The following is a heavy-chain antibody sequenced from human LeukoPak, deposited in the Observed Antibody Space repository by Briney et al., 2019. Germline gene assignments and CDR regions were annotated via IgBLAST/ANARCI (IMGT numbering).Heavy chain of an antibody. CDR3: ASSDIVTGTTYYFDY. Sequence: SETLSLTCTVSGGSISTYAWSWIRQPPGKGLEWIGYIYYSGSTNYNPSLKSRVTISVDTSKSQFSLKLSSVTAADTAVYYCASSDIVTGTTYYFDYWGQGTLITVSS. CDR1: GGSISTYA. D-gene: IGHD1-14*01. CDR2: IYYSGST. J-gene: IGHJ4*02. V-gene: IGHV4-59*01.